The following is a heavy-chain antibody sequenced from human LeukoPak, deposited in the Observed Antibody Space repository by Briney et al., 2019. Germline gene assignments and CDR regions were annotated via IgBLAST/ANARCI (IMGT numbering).Heavy chain of an antibody. V-gene: IGHV5-51*01. CDR3: ARCPVEMATSSGNSFDY. Sequence: GESLKISCKGSGYSFTSYWIGWVRQMPGKGLEWMGIIYPGDSDTRYSPSFQGQVTISADKSISTAYLQWSSLKASDTAMYYCARCPVEMATSSGNSFDYWGQGTLVTVSS. D-gene: IGHD5-24*01. J-gene: IGHJ4*02. CDR1: GYSFTSYW. CDR2: IYPGDSDT.